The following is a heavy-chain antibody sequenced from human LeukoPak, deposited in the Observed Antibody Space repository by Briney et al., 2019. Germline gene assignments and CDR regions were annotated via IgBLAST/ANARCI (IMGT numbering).Heavy chain of an antibody. Sequence: SETLSLTCTVSGGSISSYYWSWIRQPPGKGLEWIGYIYYSGSTNYNPSLKSRVTISVDTSKNQFSLKLSSVTAADTAVYYCARGVGAVDYWGQGTLVTVSS. CDR3: ARGVGAVDY. J-gene: IGHJ4*02. V-gene: IGHV4-59*01. CDR1: GGSISSYY. CDR2: IYYSGST. D-gene: IGHD6-19*01.